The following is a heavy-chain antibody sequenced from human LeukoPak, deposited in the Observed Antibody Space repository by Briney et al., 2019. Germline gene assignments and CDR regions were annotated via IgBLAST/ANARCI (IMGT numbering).Heavy chain of an antibody. D-gene: IGHD6-13*01. CDR1: GGTFSSYA. CDR3: ARGLAVRHSSSWYDTYFDY. Sequence: SVKVSCKASGGTFSSYAISWVRQAPGQGLEWMGGIIPIFGTANYAQKFQGRVTITTDESTSTAYMELSSLRSEDTAVYYWARGLAVRHSSSWYDTYFDYWGQGTLVTVSS. J-gene: IGHJ4*02. CDR2: IIPIFGTA. V-gene: IGHV1-69*05.